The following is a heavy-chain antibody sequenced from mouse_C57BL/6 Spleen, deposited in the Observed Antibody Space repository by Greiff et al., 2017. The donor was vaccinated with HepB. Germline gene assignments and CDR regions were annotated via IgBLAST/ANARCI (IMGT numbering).Heavy chain of an antibody. CDR2: ISSGSSTI. CDR3: ARTYDYDGGYFDY. D-gene: IGHD2-4*01. J-gene: IGHJ2*01. Sequence: EVMLVESGGGLVKPGGSLKLSCAASGFTFSDYGMHWVRQAPEKGLEWVAYISSGSSTIYYADTVKGRFTISRDNAKNTLFLQMTSLRSEDTAMYYCARTYDYDGGYFDYWGKGTTLTVSS. V-gene: IGHV5-17*01. CDR1: GFTFSDYG.